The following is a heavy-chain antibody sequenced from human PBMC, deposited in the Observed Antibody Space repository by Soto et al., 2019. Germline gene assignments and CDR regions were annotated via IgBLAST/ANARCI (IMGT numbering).Heavy chain of an antibody. CDR3: ARVALRDPGYSSSWSTEYNWFDP. Sequence: EVQLVESGGGLVQPGGSLRLSCAASGFTFSSYSMNWVRQAPGKGLEWVSYISSSSTIYYADSVKGRFTISRDNAKNSLYLQMNSLRDEDTAVYYCARVALRDPGYSSSWSTEYNWFDPWGQGTLVTVSS. CDR1: GFTFSSYS. CDR2: ISSSSTI. V-gene: IGHV3-48*02. J-gene: IGHJ5*02. D-gene: IGHD6-13*01.